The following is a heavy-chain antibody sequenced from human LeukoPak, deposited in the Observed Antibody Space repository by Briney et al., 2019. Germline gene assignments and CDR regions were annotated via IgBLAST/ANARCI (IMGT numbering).Heavy chain of an antibody. D-gene: IGHD1/OR15-1a*01. CDR2: IYYSGST. V-gene: IGHV4-39*07. Sequence: PSETLSLTCTVSGGSISSSSYYWGWIRQPPGKGLEWIGSIYYSGSTYYNPSLKSRVTISVDTSKNQFSLKLSSVTAADTAVYYCARVLFFDWNKPNWFDPWGQGTLVTVSS. CDR3: ARVLFFDWNKPNWFDP. J-gene: IGHJ5*02. CDR1: GGSISSSSYY.